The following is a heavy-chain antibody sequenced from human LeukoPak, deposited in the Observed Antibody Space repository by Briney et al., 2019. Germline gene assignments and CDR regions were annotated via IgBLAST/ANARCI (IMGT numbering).Heavy chain of an antibody. CDR2: IYYSGST. CDR1: GGSISSSSHY. CDR3: ASSSRTYYDYVWGSYRPFDY. D-gene: IGHD3-16*02. V-gene: IGHV4-39*01. Sequence: PSETLSHTCTVSGGSISSSSHYWGWIRQPPGKGLEWIGSIYYSGSTYYNPSLKSRVTISVDTSKNQFSLKLSSVTAADTAVYYCASSSRTYYDYVWGSYRPFDYWGQGTLVTVSS. J-gene: IGHJ4*02.